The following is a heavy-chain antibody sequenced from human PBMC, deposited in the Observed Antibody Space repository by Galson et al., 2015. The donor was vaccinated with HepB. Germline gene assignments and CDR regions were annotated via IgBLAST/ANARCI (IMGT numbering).Heavy chain of an antibody. CDR3: ARWRGEWNAFDI. D-gene: IGHD2-8*01. CDR2: IHYTGST. V-gene: IGHV4-59*02. CDR1: GVSVSSHY. Sequence: ETLSLTCSVSGVSVSSHYWNWMRQPPGKGLEWIGYIHYTGSTRCNPSLKSRLIMSTDTSKNQFSLKLSSVTAADTAVYYCARWRGEWNAFDIWGQGQLSPSLQ. J-gene: IGHJ3*02.